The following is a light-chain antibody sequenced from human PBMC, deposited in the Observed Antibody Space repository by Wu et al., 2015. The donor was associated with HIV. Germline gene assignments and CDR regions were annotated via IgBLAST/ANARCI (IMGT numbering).Light chain of an antibody. Sequence: ETMMTQSPVTLSVSPGERATLSCRAGQSVSNNLAWYQQKPGQAPRLLIYDASNRATGIPARFSGSGSGSDFTLTISSLEPEDSAVYYCQQRGGWPGVTFGPGTKVTI. J-gene: IGKJ3*01. CDR1: QSVSNN. V-gene: IGKV3-11*01. CDR3: QQRGGWPGVT. CDR2: DAS.